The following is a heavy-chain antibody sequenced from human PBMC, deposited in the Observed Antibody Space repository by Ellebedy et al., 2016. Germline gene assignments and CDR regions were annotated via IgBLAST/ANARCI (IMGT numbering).Heavy chain of an antibody. CDR3: AKDLLYDSSGYYNGYFDL. CDR2: IWYDGSNK. CDR1: GFTFSSYG. Sequence: GGSLRLSCAASGFTFSSYGMHWVRQAPGKGLEWVAVIWYDGSNKYYADSVKGRFTISRDNSKNTLYLQMNSLRAEDTAVYYCAKDLLYDSSGYYNGYFDLWGRGTLVTVSS. J-gene: IGHJ2*01. D-gene: IGHD3-22*01. V-gene: IGHV3-33*06.